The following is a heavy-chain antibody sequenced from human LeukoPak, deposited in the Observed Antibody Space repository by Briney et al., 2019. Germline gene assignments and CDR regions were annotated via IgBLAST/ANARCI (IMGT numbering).Heavy chain of an antibody. V-gene: IGHV4-39*07. CDR1: GGSISSSSYY. CDR2: IYYSGST. CDR3: ARGPNAPYYYYYMDV. Sequence: SETLSLTCTGSGGSISSSSYYWGWIRQPPGKGLEWIGSIYYSGSTYYNPSLKSRVTISVDTSKNQFSLKLSSVTAADTAVYYCARGPNAPYYYYYMDVWGKGTTVTVSS. J-gene: IGHJ6*03.